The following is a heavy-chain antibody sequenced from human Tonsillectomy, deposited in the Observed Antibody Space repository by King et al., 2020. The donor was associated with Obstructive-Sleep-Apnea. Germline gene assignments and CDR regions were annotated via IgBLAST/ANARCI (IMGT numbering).Heavy chain of an antibody. J-gene: IGHJ4*02. Sequence: VQLQQWGAGLLKPSETLSLTCAVYGGPFSGYYWSWIRQPPGKGLEWIGEINHSEDSNYNPSLKSRVTISVDTSKNQFSLKLSSVTAADTAVYYCAPGRKWYYKDGSRPSWGQGTLVTVSS. CDR2: INHSEDS. D-gene: IGHD3-10*01. CDR3: APGRKWYYKDGSRPS. V-gene: IGHV4-34*01. CDR1: GGPFSGYY.